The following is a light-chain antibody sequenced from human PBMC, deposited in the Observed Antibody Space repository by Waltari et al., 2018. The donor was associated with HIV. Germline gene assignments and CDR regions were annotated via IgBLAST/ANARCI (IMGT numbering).Light chain of an antibody. V-gene: IGLV1-47*01. CDR2: RND. J-gene: IGLJ7*01. Sequence: QSVLTQPPSASGTPGQRVTIPCSGSNSHIGSNDVHWYQQLTGAAPKRLIYRNDQRPSGVPDRFSGAKSGTSASLAISGLRSEDEADFYCAAWDDSLGGLVFGGGTQLTVL. CDR3: AAWDDSLGGLV. CDR1: NSHIGSND.